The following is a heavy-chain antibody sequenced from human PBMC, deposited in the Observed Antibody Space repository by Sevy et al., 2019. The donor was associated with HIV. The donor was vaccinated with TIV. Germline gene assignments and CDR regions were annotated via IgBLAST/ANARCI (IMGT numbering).Heavy chain of an antibody. D-gene: IGHD2-8*01. J-gene: IGHJ6*02. V-gene: IGHV3-30*02. CDR2: ILYDGSNK. CDR3: ARGRKTTQEWLEELDYYYGMDV. Sequence: GGSLRLSCAASGFTFSTYDMHWVRQAPGKGLEWVAYILYDGSNKYYGDSVRGRFTISRDNSKSTLYVQLNSLRAEDTAVYYCARGRKTTQEWLEELDYYYGMDVWGQGTSVTVSS. CDR1: GFTFSTYD.